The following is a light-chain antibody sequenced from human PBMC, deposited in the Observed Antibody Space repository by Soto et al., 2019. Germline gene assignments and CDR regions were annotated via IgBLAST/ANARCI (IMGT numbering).Light chain of an antibody. Sequence: DIKMTQSPSTLSASVGDRVTFTCRASQSISTWLAWYQQKPGKAPKLLIYDASNLESGVPSRFSGSGSGTEFTLTISSLQPDDFATYYCQQSNSYWTFGQGTKVDIK. CDR2: DAS. V-gene: IGKV1-5*01. CDR3: QQSNSYWT. CDR1: QSISTW. J-gene: IGKJ1*01.